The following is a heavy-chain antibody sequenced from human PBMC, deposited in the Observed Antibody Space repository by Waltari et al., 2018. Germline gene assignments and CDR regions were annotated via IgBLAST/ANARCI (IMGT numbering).Heavy chain of an antibody. CDR1: GGSISRSSYY. V-gene: IGHV4-39*07. Sequence: QLQLQESGPGLVKPSETLSLPCTVSGGSISRSSYYWGWLRQPPGKGLEWIGSIYYSGSTYYNPSLKSRVTISVDTSKNQFSLKLSAVTAADTAVYYCARQDIDGNWFDPWGQGTLVTVSS. J-gene: IGHJ5*02. D-gene: IGHD2-15*01. CDR3: ARQDIDGNWFDP. CDR2: IYYSGST.